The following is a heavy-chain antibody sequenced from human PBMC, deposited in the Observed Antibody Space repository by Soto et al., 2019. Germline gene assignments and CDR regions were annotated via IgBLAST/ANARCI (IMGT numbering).Heavy chain of an antibody. CDR2: IKQDGSEK. CDR1: GFTFSSYW. Sequence: EVQLVESGGGLVQPGGSLRLSCAASGFTFSSYWMSWVRQAPGKGLEWVANIKQDGSEKYYVDSVKGRFTISRDNAKNSLYLQMNSLRAEDTAVYYCARVRYPVYYYYYMDVWGKGTTVTVSS. CDR3: ARVRYPVYYYYYMDV. J-gene: IGHJ6*03. V-gene: IGHV3-7*01. D-gene: IGHD1-26*01.